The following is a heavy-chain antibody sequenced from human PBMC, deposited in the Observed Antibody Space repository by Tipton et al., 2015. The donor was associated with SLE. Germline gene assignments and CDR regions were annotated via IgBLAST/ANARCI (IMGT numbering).Heavy chain of an antibody. V-gene: IGHV3-23*01. CDR1: GGTFSSYA. Sequence: SGPEVKKPGSSVKVSCKASGGTFSSYAMSWVRQAPGKGLEWVSAISGSGGSTYYADSVKGRFTISRDNAKNSLYLQMNSLRAEDTAVYYCARDPHPMSSQYDFWSPLSHRAPGMDVWGQGTTVTVSS. D-gene: IGHD3-3*01. CDR2: ISGSGGST. CDR3: ARDPHPMSSQYDFWSPLSHRAPGMDV. J-gene: IGHJ6*02.